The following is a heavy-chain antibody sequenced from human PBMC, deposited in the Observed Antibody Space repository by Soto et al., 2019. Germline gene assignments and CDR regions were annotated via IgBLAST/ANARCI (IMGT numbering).Heavy chain of an antibody. CDR2: INPSGGSP. D-gene: IGHD2-21*02. V-gene: IGHV1-46*03. Sequence: QVQLVQSGAEVKKPGASVKVSCKASGYTFTSYYMHWVRQAPGQGLEWMGIINPSGGSPSYAQKVQGRDTMTRDTSTSTVYMELSSLRSEDTAVEYCARGGGTAIRWYFDLWGRGTLVTVSS. J-gene: IGHJ2*01. CDR1: GYTFTSYY. CDR3: ARGGGTAIRWYFDL.